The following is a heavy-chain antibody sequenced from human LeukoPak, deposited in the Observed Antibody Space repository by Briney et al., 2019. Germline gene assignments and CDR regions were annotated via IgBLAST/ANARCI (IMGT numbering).Heavy chain of an antibody. D-gene: IGHD3-10*01. CDR1: GGTFSSYA. J-gene: IGHJ4*02. CDR2: IIPIFGTA. V-gene: IGHV1-69*05. Sequence: GASVKVSCKASGGTFSSYAISWVRQAPGQGLEWMGRIIPIFGTANYAQKFQGRVTITTDESTSTAYMELSSLRSEDTAVYYCARGRKLLWFGEFLYWGQGTLVTVSS. CDR3: ARGRKLLWFGEFLY.